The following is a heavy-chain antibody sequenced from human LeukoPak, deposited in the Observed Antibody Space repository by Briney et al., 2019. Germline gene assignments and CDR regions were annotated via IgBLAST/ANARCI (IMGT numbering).Heavy chain of an antibody. D-gene: IGHD6-19*01. CDR2: IYYSGST. V-gene: IGHV4-61*05. CDR1: GGSISSSSYY. J-gene: IGHJ4*02. Sequence: SETLSLTCTVPGGSISSSSYYWGWIRQPPGKGLEWIGSIYYSGSTNYNPSLKSRVTFSVDMSRNQFSLKVNSVTAADTAVYYCAREAYTSGWYLDYWGQGTLVIVSS. CDR3: AREAYTSGWYLDY.